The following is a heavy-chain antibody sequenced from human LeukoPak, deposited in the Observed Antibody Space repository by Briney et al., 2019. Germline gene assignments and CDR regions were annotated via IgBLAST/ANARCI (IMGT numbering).Heavy chain of an antibody. CDR2: INHSGST. CDR1: GGSFSGYY. Sequence: SETLSLTCAVYGGSFSGYYWSWTRQPPGKGLEWIGEINHSGSTNYNPSLKSRVTISVDTSKNQFSLKLSSVTAADTAVYYCARVTPYSSSWYSGHWGQGTLVTVSS. J-gene: IGHJ4*02. V-gene: IGHV4-34*01. D-gene: IGHD6-13*01. CDR3: ARVTPYSSSWYSGH.